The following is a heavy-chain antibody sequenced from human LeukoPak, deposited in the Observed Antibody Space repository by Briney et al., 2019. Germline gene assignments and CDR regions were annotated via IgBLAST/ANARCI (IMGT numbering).Heavy chain of an antibody. CDR3: ARGPDAPEGAPFFYHYMDV. D-gene: IGHD2/OR15-2a*01. V-gene: IGHV3-23*05. Sequence: PGRSLRLSCVTSGFTFDNYAMTWVRQARGKGLEWLSSIYGNGYSIYYADSVRGRFTLSRDNSRNTLYLEMKNLRAEDTAVYYCARGPDAPEGAPFFYHYMDVWGKGTTVSVS. J-gene: IGHJ6*03. CDR2: IYGNGYSI. CDR1: GFTFDNYA.